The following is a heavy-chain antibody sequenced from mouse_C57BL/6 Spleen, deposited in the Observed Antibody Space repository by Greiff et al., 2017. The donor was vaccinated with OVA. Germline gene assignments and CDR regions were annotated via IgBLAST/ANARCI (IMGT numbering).Heavy chain of an antibody. CDR3: TVSYDYHYFDY. V-gene: IGHV14-1*01. D-gene: IGHD2-4*01. CDR2: IDPEDGDT. J-gene: IGHJ2*01. CDR1: GFNITDYY. Sequence: VQLKQSGAELVRPGASVKLSCTASGFNITDYYMHWVKQRPEQGLEWIGRIDPEDGDTDYAPKFQGKATMTADTSSNTAYLQLSSLTSEDTAVYYCTVSYDYHYFDYWGQGTTLTVSS.